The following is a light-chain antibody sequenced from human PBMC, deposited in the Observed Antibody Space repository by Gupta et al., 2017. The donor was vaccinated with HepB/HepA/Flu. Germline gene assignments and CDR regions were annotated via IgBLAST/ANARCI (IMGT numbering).Light chain of an antibody. Sequence: QAGLTQPPSLSKDLRQTATLTCTGDSNNVGNEGATWLQQHQGHPPKPLSYRNNNRPSGVSERFSASRSGNTASLTITGLQPEDEADYYCSAWDSSLGGWVFGGGTKLTVL. CDR1: SNNVGNEG. V-gene: IGLV10-54*04. CDR2: RNN. CDR3: SAWDSSLGGWV. J-gene: IGLJ3*02.